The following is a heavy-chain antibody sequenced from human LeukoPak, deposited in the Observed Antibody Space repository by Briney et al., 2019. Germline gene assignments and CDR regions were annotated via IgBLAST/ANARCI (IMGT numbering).Heavy chain of an antibody. CDR2: ISSGGTYI. J-gene: IGHJ6*02. D-gene: IGHD6-6*01. CDR1: GFTYSIYT. Sequence: GGSLRLSCATSGFTYSIYTMNWVRQAPGKGLEWVSCISSGGTYIYNADSVKGRFTISRDNAKNSLYLQMNNLRAEDTAVYYCAREEDSSTIRSSHGMDVWGQGTTVTVSS. CDR3: AREEDSSTIRSSHGMDV. V-gene: IGHV3-21*01.